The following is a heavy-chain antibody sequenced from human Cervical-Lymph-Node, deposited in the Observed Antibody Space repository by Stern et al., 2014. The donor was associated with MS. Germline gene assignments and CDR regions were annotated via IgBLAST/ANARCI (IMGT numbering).Heavy chain of an antibody. J-gene: IGHJ3*01. CDR2: IHSTGKT. D-gene: IGHD2-8*01. CDR1: GLFVSTSY. CDR3: VRERPQWDHASAHSFDF. Sequence: EVQLVESGGGLIQPGGSLRLSCAASGLFVSTSYMSWVRQAPGKGLEWVSFIHSTGKTLYADFVKGRFTVSRDNSKNILYLQMDSLRVEDTAVYYCVRERPQWDHASAHSFDFWDQGTMVAVTS. V-gene: IGHV3-53*01.